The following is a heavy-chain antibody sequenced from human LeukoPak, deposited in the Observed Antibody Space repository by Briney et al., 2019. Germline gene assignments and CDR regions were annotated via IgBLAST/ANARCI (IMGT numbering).Heavy chain of an antibody. Sequence: GGSLRLSCAASGFTFSSYAMSWVRQAPGKGLEWVSAISGSGGSTYYADSVKGRFTISRDNAKNSLYLQMNSLRAEDTAVYYCARDKDLYDILTGSFDYWGQGTLVTVSS. J-gene: IGHJ4*02. CDR1: GFTFSSYA. V-gene: IGHV3-23*01. CDR2: ISGSGGST. CDR3: ARDKDLYDILTGSFDY. D-gene: IGHD3-9*01.